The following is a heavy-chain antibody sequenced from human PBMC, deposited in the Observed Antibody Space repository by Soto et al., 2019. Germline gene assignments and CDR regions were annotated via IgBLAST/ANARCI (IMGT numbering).Heavy chain of an antibody. V-gene: IGHV1-18*01. CDR3: ARDHLWADYYDSSGYYYTNNFDY. CDR2: ISAYNGNT. Sequence: ASVKVSCKASGYTFTSYGISWVRQAPGQGLEWMGWISAYNGNTNYAQKLQGRVTMTTDTSTSTAYMELRSLRSDDTAVYYCARDHLWADYYDSSGYYYTNNFDYWGQGTLVTVSS. D-gene: IGHD3-22*01. CDR1: GYTFTSYG. J-gene: IGHJ4*02.